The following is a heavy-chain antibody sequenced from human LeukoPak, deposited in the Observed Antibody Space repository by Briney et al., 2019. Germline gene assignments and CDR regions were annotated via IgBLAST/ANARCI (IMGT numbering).Heavy chain of an antibody. CDR3: AISYYDSSGYYYGPYFDY. D-gene: IGHD3-22*01. CDR1: GYTFTSYG. J-gene: IGHJ4*02. V-gene: IGHV1-18*01. Sequence: ASVKVSCKASGYTFTSYGISWVRQAPGQGLESMGWISAYNGNTNYAQKLQGRVTMTTDTSTSTAYMELRSLRSDDTAVYYCAISYYDSSGYYYGPYFDYWGQGTLVTVSS. CDR2: ISAYNGNT.